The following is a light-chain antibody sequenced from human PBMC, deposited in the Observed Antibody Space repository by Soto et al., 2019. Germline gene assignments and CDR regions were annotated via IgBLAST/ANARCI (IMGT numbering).Light chain of an antibody. V-gene: IGKV4-1*01. CDR3: QRYYGPWT. J-gene: IGKJ1*01. CDR1: PSVLWRSSNKNY. CDR2: WAS. Sequence: DIVMTQSPNSLAVSLGERATINCKSSPSVLWRSSNKNYLAWYQQKPGQPPKLLIYWASTRESEVPDRFSVSGSGTTSTLTISSLEAEDLAVYTWQRYYGPWTFGQGTKGEI.